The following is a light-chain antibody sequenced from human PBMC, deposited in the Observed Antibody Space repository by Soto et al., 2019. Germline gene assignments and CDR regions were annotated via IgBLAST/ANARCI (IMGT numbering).Light chain of an antibody. Sequence: DIQMTQSPSTLSASVGDRVTITCRASQSVSNWLAWYQQKPGKAPKLLIYDASTLESGVPSRFSGSGSGTEFTLTISSLQADDFTTYYCQHYNSYSYTFGQGTKLEIK. CDR1: QSVSNW. V-gene: IGKV1-5*01. CDR2: DAS. CDR3: QHYNSYSYT. J-gene: IGKJ2*01.